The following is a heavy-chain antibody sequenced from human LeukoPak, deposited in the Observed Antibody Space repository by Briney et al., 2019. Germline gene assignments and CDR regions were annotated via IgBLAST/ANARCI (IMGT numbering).Heavy chain of an antibody. Sequence: ASVKVSCKASGYTFSGYYLHWVRQAPGQGLQWVGWINPNSGDTHYAQMFQGGVTMTRDTSINTAYMELRRVRSDDTAVYYCAKSAQYSSAWFTGSFDYWGQGTLVTVSS. CDR2: INPNSGDT. CDR1: GYTFSGYY. D-gene: IGHD6-13*01. J-gene: IGHJ4*02. V-gene: IGHV1-2*02. CDR3: AKSAQYSSAWFTGSFDY.